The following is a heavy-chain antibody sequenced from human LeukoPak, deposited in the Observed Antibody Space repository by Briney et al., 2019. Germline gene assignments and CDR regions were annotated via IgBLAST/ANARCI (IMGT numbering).Heavy chain of an antibody. V-gene: IGHV3-74*01. CDR1: GFTFNTYW. CDR2: INSDGSST. J-gene: IGHJ4*02. CDR3: ARDNNYYDSGGYYHDY. Sequence: QTGGSLRLSCAASGFTFNTYWMHWVRQAPGKGLLWVSRINSDGSSTTYADSVKGRFTISRDNAKNTLYLQMNSLRAEDTAVYYCARDNNYYDSGGYYHDYWGQGTLVAVSS. D-gene: IGHD3-22*01.